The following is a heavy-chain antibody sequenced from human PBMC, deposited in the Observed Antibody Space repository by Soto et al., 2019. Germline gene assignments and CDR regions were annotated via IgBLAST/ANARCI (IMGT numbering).Heavy chain of an antibody. CDR1: GYTFTGYY. CDR3: ERGMVRGDPLHEYYCFGMDD. V-gene: IGHV1-2*02. D-gene: IGHD3-10*01. Sequence: ASVKVSCKTSGYTFTGYYIHWVRQAPGQGLEGMGWINPNSGGTNYAQKFQGRVTMTRDTYISTAYMELSRLRSTSTAVYYCERGMVRGDPLHEYYCFGMDDWDHVRTFTVSS. CDR2: INPNSGGT. J-gene: IGHJ6*01.